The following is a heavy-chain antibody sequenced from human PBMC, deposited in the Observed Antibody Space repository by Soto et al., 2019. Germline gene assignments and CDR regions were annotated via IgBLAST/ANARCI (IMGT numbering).Heavy chain of an antibody. CDR2: ISYSGST. Sequence: SETLSLTCTVSGGSISSSSYYWGWIRQPPGKGLEWIGSISYSGSTYYNPSLKSRVTISVDTSKNQFSLKLRSDDTAVYYCARDPLGRWFDPWGQGTLVTVSS. V-gene: IGHV4-39*07. D-gene: IGHD1-1*01. CDR3: ARDPLGRWFDP. CDR1: GGSISSSSYY. J-gene: IGHJ5*02.